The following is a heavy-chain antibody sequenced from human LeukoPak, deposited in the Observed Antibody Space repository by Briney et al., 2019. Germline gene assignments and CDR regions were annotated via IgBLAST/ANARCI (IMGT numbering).Heavy chain of an antibody. Sequence: GSLRLSCAASGFTFSSYWMSWVRQAPGKGLEWTGSIYHSGSTYYNPSLKSRVTISVDTSKNQFSLKLNSVTAADTAVYYCARVPPGGDEYFFDYWGQGTLVTVSS. CDR3: ARVPPGGDEYFFDY. CDR2: IYHSGST. D-gene: IGHD2-21*02. V-gene: IGHV4-38-2*01. J-gene: IGHJ4*02. CDR1: GFTFSSYW.